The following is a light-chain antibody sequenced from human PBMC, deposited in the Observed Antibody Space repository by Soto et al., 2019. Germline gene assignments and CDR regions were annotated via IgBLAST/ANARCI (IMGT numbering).Light chain of an antibody. J-gene: IGKJ4*01. CDR3: QQTNSFPPT. V-gene: IGKV1-12*01. CDR2: AAS. CDR1: QGISSG. Sequence: DIQMTQSPSFVSASVGDRVTFTCRASQGISSGLGWYQQKPGKAPKLLIYAASSLQSGVPSRFSGSGSGKEFTLSISSLQPEDSATYYCQQTNSFPPTFGGGTKVEIK.